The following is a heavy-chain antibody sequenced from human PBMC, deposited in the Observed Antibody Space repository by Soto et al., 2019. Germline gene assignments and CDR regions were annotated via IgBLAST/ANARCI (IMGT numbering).Heavy chain of an antibody. V-gene: IGHV5-10-1*01. J-gene: IGHJ4*02. CDR2: IDPSDSQT. CDR3: ARQIYDSATGSNSQYYFDS. D-gene: IGHD2-15*01. CDR1: GYSFAGYW. Sequence: PGESLKISCKGSGYSFAGYWITWVRQKPGKGLEWMGRIDPSDSQTYYSPSFRGHVTISATKSITTVFLQWSSLRASDTAMYYCARQIYDSATGSNSQYYFDSWGQGTPDLGSS.